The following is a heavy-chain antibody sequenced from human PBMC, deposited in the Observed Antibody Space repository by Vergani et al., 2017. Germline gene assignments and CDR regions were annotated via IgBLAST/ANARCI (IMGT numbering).Heavy chain of an antibody. J-gene: IGHJ3*02. Sequence: QVQLQESGPGLVKPSETLSLTCTVSGGSISSHYWSWIRQPPGKGLEWIGYIYYSGSTNYKPSLKSRVTISVDTSKNQFSLKLSSVTAADTAVYYCARGGDYYDSSGYQDAFDIWGQGTMVTVSS. CDR2: IYYSGST. CDR3: ARGGDYYDSSGYQDAFDI. CDR1: GGSISSHY. D-gene: IGHD3-22*01. V-gene: IGHV4-59*11.